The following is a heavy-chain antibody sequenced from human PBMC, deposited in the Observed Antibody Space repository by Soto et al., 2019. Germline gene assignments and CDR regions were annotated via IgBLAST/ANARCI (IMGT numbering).Heavy chain of an antibody. D-gene: IGHD6-13*01. CDR2: IYYSGST. CDR1: GDSISSGYH. V-gene: IGHV4-38-2*01. CDR3: AGSGYSSSDFDH. J-gene: IGHJ4*03. Sequence: SETLSLTCAVSGDSISSGYHWAWIRQPPGKGLEWIGSIYYSGSTYYNPSLTSRVTISVDTSKNQFSLKLSSVTAADTAVYYCAGSGYSSSDFDHWGQGTLVTVSS.